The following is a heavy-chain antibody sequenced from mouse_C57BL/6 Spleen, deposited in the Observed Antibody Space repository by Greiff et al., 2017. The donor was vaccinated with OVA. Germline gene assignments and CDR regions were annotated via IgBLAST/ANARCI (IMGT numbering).Heavy chain of an antibody. D-gene: IGHD2-1*01. Sequence: QVQLQQSGTELVKPGASVKLSCKASGYTFTSYWMHWVKQRPGQGLEWIGNINPSNGGTNYNEKFKSKATLTVDKSSSTAYMQLSSLTSEDSAVYYCARLGGNYEGFAYWGQGTLVTVSA. CDR1: GYTFTSYW. CDR2: INPSNGGT. CDR3: ARLGGNYEGFAY. V-gene: IGHV1-53*01. J-gene: IGHJ3*01.